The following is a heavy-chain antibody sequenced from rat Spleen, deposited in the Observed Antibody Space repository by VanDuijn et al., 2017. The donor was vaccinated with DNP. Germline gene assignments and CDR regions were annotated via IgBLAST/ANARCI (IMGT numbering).Heavy chain of an antibody. CDR3: TRPRGSYAHYFDY. Sequence: EVQLVESGGGLVQPGRSLKLSCAASGFTFSDYNMAWVRQAPKKGLEWVATIIYEGSSTYYGDSVKGRFTISRDNAKSTLYLQMNSLRSEDTATYYCTRPRGSYAHYFDYWGQGTLVTVSS. CDR2: IIYEGSST. D-gene: IGHD1-12*02. J-gene: IGHJ3*01. CDR1: GFTFSDYN. V-gene: IGHV5-22*01.